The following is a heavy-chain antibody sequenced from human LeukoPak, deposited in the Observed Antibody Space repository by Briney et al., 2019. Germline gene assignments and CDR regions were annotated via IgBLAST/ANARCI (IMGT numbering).Heavy chain of an antibody. J-gene: IGHJ6*02. CDR3: ARVGKSGHTFYYYYGMDV. D-gene: IGHD5-12*01. CDR1: GGSISSSSYY. CDR2: IYYSGST. Sequence: PSETLSLTCTVSGGSISSSSYYWGWIRQPPGKGLEWIGSIYYSGSTYYNPSLKSRVTISVDKSKNQFSLKLSSVTAADTAVYYCARVGKSGHTFYYYYGMDVWGQGTTVTVSS. V-gene: IGHV4-39*07.